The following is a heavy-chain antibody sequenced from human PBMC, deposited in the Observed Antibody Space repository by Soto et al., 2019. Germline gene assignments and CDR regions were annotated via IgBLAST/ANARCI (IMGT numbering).Heavy chain of an antibody. CDR2: ISYDGSNK. J-gene: IGHJ6*02. CDR3: AKDRGRITIFGVVVMPTYYGMDV. Sequence: GGSLRLSCAASGFTFSSYGMHWVRQAPGKGLEWVAVISYDGSNKYYADSVKGRFTISRDNSKNTLYLQMNSLRAEDTAVYYCAKDRGRITIFGVVVMPTYYGMDVWGQGTTVTVSS. CDR1: GFTFSSYG. V-gene: IGHV3-30*18. D-gene: IGHD3-3*01.